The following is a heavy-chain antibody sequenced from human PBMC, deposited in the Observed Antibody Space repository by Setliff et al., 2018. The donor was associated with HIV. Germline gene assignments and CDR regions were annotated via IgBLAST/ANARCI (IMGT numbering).Heavy chain of an antibody. CDR2: ISTSSSFK. CDR3: AKVRRPSYGYFFDY. J-gene: IGHJ4*02. D-gene: IGHD3-10*01. V-gene: IGHV3-21*04. Sequence: PGGSLRLSCVASGFTFSSYSMNWVRQAPGKGPEWVSSISTSSSFKYYTDSVKGRFTISRDNAKNSLYLQMNSLRAEDTALYHCAKVRRPSYGYFFDYWGQGTLVTVSS. CDR1: GFTFSSYS.